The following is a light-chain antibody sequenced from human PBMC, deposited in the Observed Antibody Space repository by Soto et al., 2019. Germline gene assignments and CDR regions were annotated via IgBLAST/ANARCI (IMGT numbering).Light chain of an antibody. Sequence: EIVMTQSPATLSVSPGERATLSCRASQSVSSNLAWYQKKPGQAPRLLIYGASTRATGIPARFSGSGSGTEFTLTISSLQSEDFAVYYWQQYNNWPPITFGQGTRLEIK. CDR1: QSVSSN. J-gene: IGKJ5*01. CDR3: QQYNNWPPIT. CDR2: GAS. V-gene: IGKV3-15*01.